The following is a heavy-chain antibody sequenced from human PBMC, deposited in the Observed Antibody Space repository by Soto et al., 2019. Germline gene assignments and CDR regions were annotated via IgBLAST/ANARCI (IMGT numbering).Heavy chain of an antibody. J-gene: IGHJ4*02. CDR2: ISSSGSTI. CDR1: GFTFSSYE. CDR3: ARGLDGYNQPWEY. D-gene: IGHD5-12*01. V-gene: IGHV3-48*03. Sequence: EVQLVESGGGLVQPGGSLRLSCAASGFTFSSYEMNWVRQAPGKGLEWVSYISSSGSTIYYADSVKGRFTISRDNAKNSLYLQMNSLRAEDTAVYYCARGLDGYNQPWEYWGQGTLVTVSS.